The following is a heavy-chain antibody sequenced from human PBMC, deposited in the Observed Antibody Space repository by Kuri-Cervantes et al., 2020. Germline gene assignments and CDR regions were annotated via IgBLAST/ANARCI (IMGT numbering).Heavy chain of an antibody. D-gene: IGHD3-10*01. CDR2: ISYDGSNK. J-gene: IGHJ5*02. V-gene: IGHV3-30-3*01. CDR1: GFTFSSYA. CDR3: ARPLGTYWEYYYGSGSYHP. Sequence: GESLKISCAASGFTFSSYAMHWARQAPGKGPKWVAVISYDGSNKYYADSVKGRFTISRDNSKNTLYLQMNSLRAEDTAVYYCARPLGTYWEYYYGSGSYHPWGQGTLVTVSS.